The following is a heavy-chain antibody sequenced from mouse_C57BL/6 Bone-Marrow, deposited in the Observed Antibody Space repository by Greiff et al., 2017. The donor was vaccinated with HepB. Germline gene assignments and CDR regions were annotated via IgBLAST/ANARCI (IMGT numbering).Heavy chain of an antibody. Sequence: QVQLQQSGAELARPGASVKLSCKASGYTFTSSGISWVKQRTGQGLEWIGEIYPRSGNTYYHEKFKGKATLTADKSSSTADMELRSLTSEDSAVYFCARSLHYYGSSSYWYFDVWGTGTTVTVSS. D-gene: IGHD1-1*01. CDR2: IYPRSGNT. CDR3: ARSLHYYGSSSYWYFDV. J-gene: IGHJ1*03. V-gene: IGHV1-81*01. CDR1: GYTFTSSG.